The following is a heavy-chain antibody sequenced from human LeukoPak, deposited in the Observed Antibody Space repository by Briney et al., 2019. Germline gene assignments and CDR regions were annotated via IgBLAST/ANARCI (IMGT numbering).Heavy chain of an antibody. J-gene: IGHJ4*02. V-gene: IGHV1-58*01. CDR3: AAEHDSSGYYYFDY. Sequence: GTSVKVSCKASGFTFTSSAVQWVRQARGQRLGWIGWIVVGSGNTNYAQKFQERVTITRDMSTSTAYMELSSLRSEDTAVYYCAAEHDSSGYYYFDYWGQGSLVPVPS. D-gene: IGHD3-22*01. CDR1: GFTFTSSA. CDR2: IVVGSGNT.